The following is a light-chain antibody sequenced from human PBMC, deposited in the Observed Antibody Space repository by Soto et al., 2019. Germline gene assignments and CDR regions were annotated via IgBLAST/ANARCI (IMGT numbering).Light chain of an antibody. V-gene: IGLV2-14*01. CDR3: SSYTSSNTWV. Sequence: QSALTQPASVSGSPGQSITISCTGTSSDVGGYKYVSWYQQHPGKAPKAMIYEVTNRPSGVSNRFSGSKSGNTASLTISGLQAEDEADYYCSSYTSSNTWVFGGGTQLTVL. CDR2: EVT. CDR1: SSDVGGYKY. J-gene: IGLJ3*02.